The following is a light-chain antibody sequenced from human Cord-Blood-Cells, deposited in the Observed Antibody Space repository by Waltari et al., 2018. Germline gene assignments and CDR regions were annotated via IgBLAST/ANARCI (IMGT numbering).Light chain of an antibody. CDR3: QQYYSYPRT. CDR1: QGISSY. Sequence: AIRMTQSPSSLSASTGDRVTITCRASQGISSYLAWYQQKPGKVPKLLIYAASTLQSGVPSRFSGSGSGTDFTLTLSCLQSEDFATYYCQQYYSYPRTFGQGTKVEIK. CDR2: AAS. J-gene: IGKJ1*01. V-gene: IGKV1-8*01.